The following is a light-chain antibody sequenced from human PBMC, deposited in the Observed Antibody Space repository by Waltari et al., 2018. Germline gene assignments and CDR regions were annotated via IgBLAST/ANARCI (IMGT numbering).Light chain of an antibody. CDR1: SSDVGRYNY. V-gene: IGLV2-14*01. CDR3: ASYNPGSTLV. CDR2: DVP. Sequence: QSALTQPASVSGSPGQSITISCTGSSSDVGRYNYVSWYQQFPDRAPKPIIYDVPNRPAGVSNRFSGSKSANTASLTISGLQPEDEAEYYCASYNPGSTLVFGGGTKLTVL. J-gene: IGLJ3*02.